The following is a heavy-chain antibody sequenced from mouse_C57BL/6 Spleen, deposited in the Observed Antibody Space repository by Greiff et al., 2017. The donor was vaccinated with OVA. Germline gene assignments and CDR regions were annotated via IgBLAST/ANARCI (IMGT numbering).Heavy chain of an antibody. V-gene: IGHV5-9-1*02. D-gene: IGHD2-12*01. J-gene: IGHJ1*03. CDR1: GFTFSSYA. Sequence: EVKVVESGEGLVKPGGSLKLSCAASGFTFSSYAMSWVRQTPEKRLEWVAYISSGGDYIYYADTVKGRFTISRDNARNTLYLQMSSLKSEDTAMYYCTRDYYSAYFDVWGTGTTVTVSS. CDR2: ISSGGDYI. CDR3: TRDYYSAYFDV.